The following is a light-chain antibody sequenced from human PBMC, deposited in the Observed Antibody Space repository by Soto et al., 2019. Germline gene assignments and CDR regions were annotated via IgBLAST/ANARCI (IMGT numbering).Light chain of an antibody. V-gene: IGKV1-5*03. Sequence: DIQMTQSPSTLSASVGDRVTITCRASQTIDSWLAWYQQKPGKAPKLLIYKASTLKSGVPSRFSGSRSGTDFTLTISSLQPEDFATYYCLLDFSYFWAFGQGTKVDIK. CDR1: QTIDSW. CDR2: KAS. J-gene: IGKJ1*01. CDR3: LLDFSYFWA.